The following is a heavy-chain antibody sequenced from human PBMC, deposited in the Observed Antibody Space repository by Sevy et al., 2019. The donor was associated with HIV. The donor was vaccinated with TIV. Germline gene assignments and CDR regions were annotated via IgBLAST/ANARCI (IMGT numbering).Heavy chain of an antibody. Sequence: GGSLRLSCSASGFTFSSYAMHWVRQAPGKGLEYVSAISSNGGSTYYADSVKGRFNISRDNSKNTLYLQMSSLRAEDTAVYYCVKVMGIAVAGGLDYWGQGTLVTVSS. D-gene: IGHD6-19*01. CDR2: ISSNGGST. CDR1: GFTFSSYA. J-gene: IGHJ4*02. CDR3: VKVMGIAVAGGLDY. V-gene: IGHV3-64D*06.